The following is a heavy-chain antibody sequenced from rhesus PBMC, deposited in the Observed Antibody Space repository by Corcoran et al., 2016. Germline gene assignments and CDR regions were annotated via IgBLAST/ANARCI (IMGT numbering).Heavy chain of an antibody. J-gene: IGHJ3*01. V-gene: IGHV4S2*01. CDR3: ARELWWADYVGDAFDF. D-gene: IGHD3-34*01. CDR2: IYGSGWST. CDR1: GASISSNY. Sequence: QVQLQESGPGLVKPSETLPLTCAVSGASISSNYWSWIRQAPGKGLEWMGRIYGSGWSTDYNPALKSRVTISIDTSKNQFSLKLGSVTAADTAVYYCARELWWADYVGDAFDFWGQGLRVTVSS.